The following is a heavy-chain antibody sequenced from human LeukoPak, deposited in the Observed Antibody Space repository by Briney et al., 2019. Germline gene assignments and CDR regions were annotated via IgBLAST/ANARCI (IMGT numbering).Heavy chain of an antibody. Sequence: PGGSLRLSCAASGFTVSSNCMSWVRRAPGKGLEWVSVIYSGGSTFYADSVKGRFTISRDNSKNTLYLQMNSLRAEDTAVYYCARVRVATTYYFDYWGQGTLVTVSS. V-gene: IGHV3-66*02. D-gene: IGHD5-12*01. CDR2: IYSGGST. J-gene: IGHJ4*01. CDR3: ARVRVATTYYFDY. CDR1: GFTVSSNC.